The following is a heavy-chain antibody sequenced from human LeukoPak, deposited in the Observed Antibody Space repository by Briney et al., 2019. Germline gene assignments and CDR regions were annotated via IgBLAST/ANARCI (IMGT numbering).Heavy chain of an antibody. Sequence: ASVKVSCKVSGYTLTELSMHWVRQAPGQGLEWMGWISAYNGNTNYAQKLQGRVTMTTDTSTSTAYMELRSLRSDDTAVYYCARVVGSFDYWGQGTLVTVSS. J-gene: IGHJ4*02. CDR1: GYTLTELS. CDR2: ISAYNGNT. V-gene: IGHV1-18*01. CDR3: ARVVGSFDY.